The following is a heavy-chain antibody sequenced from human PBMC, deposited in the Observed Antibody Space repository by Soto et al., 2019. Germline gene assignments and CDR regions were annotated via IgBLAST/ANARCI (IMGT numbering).Heavy chain of an antibody. Sequence: ASVKVSCKASGYTFTSYDISWVRQAPGQGLEWMGWINPNSGGTNYAQKFQGWVTMTRDTSISTAYMELSRLRSDDTAVYYCARAFGSGWDKNRGVFDYWGQGTLVTVSS. CDR1: GYTFTSYD. CDR2: INPNSGGT. V-gene: IGHV1-2*04. CDR3: ARAFGSGWDKNRGVFDY. D-gene: IGHD6-19*01. J-gene: IGHJ4*02.